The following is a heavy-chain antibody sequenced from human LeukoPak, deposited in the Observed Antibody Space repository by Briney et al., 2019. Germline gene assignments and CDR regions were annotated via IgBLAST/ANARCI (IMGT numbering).Heavy chain of an antibody. CDR2: INHRGTT. CDR3: ARGIWFDP. V-gene: IGHV4-34*01. Sequence: PSETLSLTCAVYGGSFSGYHWSWIRQPPGKGLEWIGEINHRGTTNYNPSLKSRVTISVDTSKNQFSLKLSSVTAADTAVYYCARGIWFDPWGQGTLATVSS. J-gene: IGHJ5*02. CDR1: GGSFSGYH.